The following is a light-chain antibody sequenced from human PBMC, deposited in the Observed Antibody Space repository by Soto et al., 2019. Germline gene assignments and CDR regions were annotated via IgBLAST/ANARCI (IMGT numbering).Light chain of an antibody. CDR2: AAS. J-gene: IGKJ1*01. V-gene: IGKV1-16*01. Sequence: DIQMTQSPSSLSASVGDRVTITCRASQDISDSLAWFQQKPGKAPKSLIYAASSLQSGVSSRFGGTRSGTEFTLTISSLQPDDFATYYCQQYSGIWTFGQGTKVEFK. CDR1: QDISDS. CDR3: QQYSGIWT.